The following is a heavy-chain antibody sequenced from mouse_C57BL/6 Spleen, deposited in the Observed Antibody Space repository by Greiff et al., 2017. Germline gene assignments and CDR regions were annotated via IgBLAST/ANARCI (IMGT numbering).Heavy chain of an antibody. D-gene: IGHD1-1*01. CDR3: ARGYYGSSYFDY. CDR1: GFTFSSYA. J-gene: IGHJ2*01. CDR2: ISDGGSYT. V-gene: IGHV5-4*01. Sequence: EVQLVESGGGLVKPGGSLKLSCAASGFTFSSYAMSWVRQTPEKRLEWVATISDGGSYTYYPDNVKGRFTISRDNAKNNLYLQMSHLKSEDTAMYYCARGYYGSSYFDYWGKGTTLTVSS.